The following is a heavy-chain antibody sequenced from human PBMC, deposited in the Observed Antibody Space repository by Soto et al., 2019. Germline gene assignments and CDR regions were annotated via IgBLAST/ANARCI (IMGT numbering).Heavy chain of an antibody. J-gene: IGHJ5*02. Sequence: SETLSLTCAVSGGSISSGGYSWSWIRQPPGKGLEWIGYIYHSGSTYYNPSLKSRVTISVDRSKNQFSLKLSSVTAADTAVYYCARDRGVTANWFDPWGQGTLVTVSS. CDR2: IYHSGST. CDR3: ARDRGVTANWFDP. D-gene: IGHD5-18*01. V-gene: IGHV4-30-2*01. CDR1: GGSISSGGYS.